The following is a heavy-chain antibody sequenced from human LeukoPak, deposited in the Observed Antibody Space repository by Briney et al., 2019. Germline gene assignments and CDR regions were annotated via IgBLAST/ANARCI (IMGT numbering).Heavy chain of an antibody. CDR1: GGSISSYY. CDR3: ARGQKYRNGYTVTELGSGYFAY. Sequence: SETLSLTCSVSGGSISSYYWNWIRQTPGKGLEWIGYIYYSGRTNYNPSLKSRVTISVDTSKNQFSLTLSSVTTADTAVYYCARGQKYRNGYTVTELGSGYFAYWGQGTLVTVSS. J-gene: IGHJ4*02. CDR2: IYYSGRT. D-gene: IGHD5-18*01. V-gene: IGHV4-59*01.